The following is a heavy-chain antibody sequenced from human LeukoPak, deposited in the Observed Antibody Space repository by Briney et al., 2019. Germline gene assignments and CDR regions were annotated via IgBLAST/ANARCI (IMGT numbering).Heavy chain of an antibody. V-gene: IGHV4-59*12. D-gene: IGHD3-22*01. Sequence: SETLSLTCTVSSGSFRTYYWSWVRQPPGEGLGWIGYIFYNEGTSYNPSLKSRVTISVDTSKNQFSLKLSSVTAADTAVYYCARDKVSFYYDSSGVDYWGQGTLVTVSS. J-gene: IGHJ4*02. CDR3: ARDKVSFYYDSSGVDY. CDR2: IFYNEGT. CDR1: SGSFRTYY.